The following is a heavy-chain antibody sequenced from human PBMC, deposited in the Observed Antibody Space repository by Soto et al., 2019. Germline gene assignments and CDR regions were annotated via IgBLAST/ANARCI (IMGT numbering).Heavy chain of an antibody. CDR1: GGSISSYY. J-gene: IGHJ6*02. D-gene: IGHD3-3*01. Sequence: PSETLSLTCTVSGGSISSYYWSWIRQPPGKGLEWIGYIYYSGSTNYNPSLKSRVTISADTSKNQFSLKLSSVTAADTAVYYCARDIYYDFWSGHYGMDVWGQGTTVTVSS. CDR3: ARDIYYDFWSGHYGMDV. CDR2: IYYSGST. V-gene: IGHV4-59*01.